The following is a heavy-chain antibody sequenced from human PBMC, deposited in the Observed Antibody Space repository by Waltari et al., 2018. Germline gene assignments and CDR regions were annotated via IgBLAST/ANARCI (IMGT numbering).Heavy chain of an antibody. J-gene: IGHJ4*02. CDR3: ARVAESGLYHFDS. D-gene: IGHD6-19*01. CDR2: IYSGGNT. Sequence: RGLGGGSIIYSGGNTDYADSVKGRFIISRDNSNNTLYLQMNTLRAVDSVVYCCARVAESGLYHFDSCGQGTLVPVSS. V-gene: IGHV3-66*01.